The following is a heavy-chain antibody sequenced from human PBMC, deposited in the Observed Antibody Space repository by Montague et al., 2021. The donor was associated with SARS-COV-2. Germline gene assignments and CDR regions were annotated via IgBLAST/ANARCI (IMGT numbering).Heavy chain of an antibody. V-gene: IGHV4-59*11. CDR2: IYYSGGI. CDR1: GGSMSDHY. D-gene: IGHD3-10*01. Sequence: SETRSLTCTVSGGSMSDHYWAWIRQPPGKGLEWLAYIYYSGGINSNASLKSRVSMSVDTSKNQFSLKLTSVTAADTAVYYCARAVSVRRAVNWFDPWGQGTLVTVPS. CDR3: ARAVSVRRAVNWFDP. J-gene: IGHJ5*02.